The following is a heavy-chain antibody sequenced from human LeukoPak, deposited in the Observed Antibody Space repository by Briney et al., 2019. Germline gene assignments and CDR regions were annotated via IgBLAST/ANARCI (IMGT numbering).Heavy chain of an antibody. CDR1: GGSFSDYY. V-gene: IGHV4-34*01. Sequence: PSETLSLTCAVYGGSFSDYYWSWIRQPPGKGLEWIGEINHSGSTNYNPSLKSRATISVDTSKNQFSLKLSSVTAADTAVYYCARKRGVVRRNYYYYMDVWGKGTTVTVSS. CDR3: ARKRGVVRRNYYYYMDV. CDR2: INHSGST. D-gene: IGHD3-10*01. J-gene: IGHJ6*03.